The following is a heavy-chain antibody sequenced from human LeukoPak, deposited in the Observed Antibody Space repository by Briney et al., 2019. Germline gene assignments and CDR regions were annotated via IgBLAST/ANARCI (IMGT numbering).Heavy chain of an antibody. CDR2: FSVSDGIT. Sequence: GGSLRLSCAASGFTFSSYAMSWVRQAPGKGLEWVSGFSVSDGITYYADSVKGRFTISRDNSKNTLYLQMNSLRVEDTAVYYCAKGDLSGGTFYFDYWGQGTLVSVSS. J-gene: IGHJ4*02. V-gene: IGHV3-23*01. CDR1: GFTFSSYA. CDR3: AKGDLSGGTFYFDY. D-gene: IGHD2-15*01.